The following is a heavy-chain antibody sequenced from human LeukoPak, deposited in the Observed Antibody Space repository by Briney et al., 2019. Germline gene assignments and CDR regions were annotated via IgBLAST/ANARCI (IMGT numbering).Heavy chain of an antibody. CDR3: ARDITMVRGVRENWFDP. V-gene: IGHV1-46*01. CDR2: INPSGGST. J-gene: IGHJ5*02. Sequence: ASVKVSCKASGYTFTSYYMHWVRQAPGQGLEWMGIINPSGGSTSYAQKFQGRVTMTRDTSTSTVYMELSSLRSEDTAVYYCARDITMVRGVRENWFDPWGQGTLVAVSS. CDR1: GYTFTSYY. D-gene: IGHD3-10*01.